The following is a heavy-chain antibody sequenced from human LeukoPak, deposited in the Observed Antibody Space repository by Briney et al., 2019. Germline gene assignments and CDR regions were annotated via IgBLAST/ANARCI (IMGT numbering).Heavy chain of an antibody. CDR1: GYIFTNYW. D-gene: IGHD3-22*01. J-gene: IGHJ3*02. CDR2: IYPGDSDT. Sequence: GESLKISCKGSGYIFTNYWIGWVRQMPGKGLEWMGIIYPGDSDTRYSPSFQGQVTISADKSISTAYLQWSSLKASDTAMFYCARGRSSGRFDAFDIWGQGTMDTVSS. CDR3: ARGRSSGRFDAFDI. V-gene: IGHV5-51*01.